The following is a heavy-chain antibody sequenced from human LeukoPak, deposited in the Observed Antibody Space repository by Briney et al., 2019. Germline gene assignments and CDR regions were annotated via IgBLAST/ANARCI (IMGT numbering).Heavy chain of an antibody. Sequence: GRSLRLSCAASGFTFSSYSMNWVRQAPGKGLEWVSYISSSSCTIYYADSVKGRFTISRDNAKNSLYLQMNSLRDEDTAVYYCARSRSSYIGAFDIWGQGTMVTVSS. CDR1: GFTFSSYS. D-gene: IGHD1-14*01. CDR2: ISSSSCTI. J-gene: IGHJ3*02. V-gene: IGHV3-48*02. CDR3: ARSRSSYIGAFDI.